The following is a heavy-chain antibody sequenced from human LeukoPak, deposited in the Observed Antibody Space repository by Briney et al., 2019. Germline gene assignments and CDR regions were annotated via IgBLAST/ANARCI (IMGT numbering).Heavy chain of an antibody. CDR1: GGSISGDY. V-gene: IGHV4-59*08. CDR2: KYYTGST. D-gene: IGHD3-9*01. Sequence: SETLSLTCTVSGGSISGDYWSWIRQPPGKGLEWIRYKYYTGSTNYNPSLKSRVTISVDTSKNQFSLKLSSVTAADTAVYYCARHDVLTGYQEPFFDYWGQGALVTVSS. J-gene: IGHJ4*02. CDR3: ARHDVLTGYQEPFFDY.